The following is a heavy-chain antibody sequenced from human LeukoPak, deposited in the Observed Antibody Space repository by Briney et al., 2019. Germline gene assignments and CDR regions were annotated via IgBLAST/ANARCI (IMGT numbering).Heavy chain of an antibody. J-gene: IGHJ4*02. CDR2: INHSGST. Sequence: SGTLSLTCAVYGGSFSGYYWSWIRQPPGKGLEWIGEINHSGSTNYNPSLKSRVTISVDTSKNQFSLKLSSVTAADTAVYYCARRWIAWFDYWGQGTLVTVSS. V-gene: IGHV4-34*01. CDR3: ARRWIAWFDY. CDR1: GGSFSGYY. D-gene: IGHD5-12*01.